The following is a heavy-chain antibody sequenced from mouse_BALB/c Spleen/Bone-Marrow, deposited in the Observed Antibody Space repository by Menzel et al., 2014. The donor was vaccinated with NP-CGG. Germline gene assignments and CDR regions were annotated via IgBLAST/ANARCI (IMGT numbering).Heavy chain of an antibody. CDR1: GYTFTSYW. CDR2: IDPSDSET. D-gene: IGHD3-1*01. Sequence: QVHVKQSGAELVKPGAPVKLSCKAPGYTFTSYWMNWVKQRPGRGLEWIGRIDPSDSETHYNQKFKDKATLTVDKSSSTAYIQLSSLTSEDSAVYYCARGGYLFAYWGQGTLVTVSA. CDR3: ARGGYLFAY. J-gene: IGHJ3*01. V-gene: IGHV1-69*02.